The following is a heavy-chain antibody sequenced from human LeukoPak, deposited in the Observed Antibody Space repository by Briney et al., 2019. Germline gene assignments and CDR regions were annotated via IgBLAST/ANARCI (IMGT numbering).Heavy chain of an antibody. CDR2: IYHNGNT. CDR1: GGSISGYY. Sequence: SETLSLTCTVSGGSISGYYRGWIRQPPRKGLEWIGSIYHNGNTYYNPSLKSRVTISVDTSKNQFSLKLSSVTGADAAVYYCERGNYYDSSGIDYWGQGTLVTVSS. V-gene: IGHV4-38-2*02. J-gene: IGHJ4*02. D-gene: IGHD3-22*01. CDR3: ERGNYYDSSGIDY.